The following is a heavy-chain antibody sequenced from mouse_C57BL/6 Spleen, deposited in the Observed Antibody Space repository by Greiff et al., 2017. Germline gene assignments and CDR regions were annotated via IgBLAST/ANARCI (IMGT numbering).Heavy chain of an antibody. CDR1: GYTFTSYW. J-gene: IGHJ1*01. CDR3: ARSGAYVGYYLGYFEV. CDR2: INPSNGGT. Sequence: QVQLQQPGTELVKPGASVKLSCKASGYTFTSYWMHWVKQRPGQGLEWIGNINPSNGGTNYNEKFKSKATLTVDKSSSTAYMQLSSQTSENSAVYYCARSGAYVGYYLGYFEVWGAESTVSVSS. D-gene: IGHD2-3*01. V-gene: IGHV1-53*01.